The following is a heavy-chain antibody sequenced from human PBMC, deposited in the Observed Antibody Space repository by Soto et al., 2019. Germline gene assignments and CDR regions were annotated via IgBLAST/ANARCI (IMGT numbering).Heavy chain of an antibody. CDR3: ATTEDYGVDY. V-gene: IGHV1-69*02. J-gene: IGHJ4*02. D-gene: IGHD4-17*01. CDR2: IIPMFDIT. CDR1: GGTFSSNT. Sequence: QVQVVQSGAEVKKPGSSVKVSCKASGGTFSSNTISWVRQAPGQGLEWMGRIIPMFDITNYAQKFQGRVTITADKSTSTVYMELSSLRSEDTAVYYCATTEDYGVDYRGQGTLVTVSS.